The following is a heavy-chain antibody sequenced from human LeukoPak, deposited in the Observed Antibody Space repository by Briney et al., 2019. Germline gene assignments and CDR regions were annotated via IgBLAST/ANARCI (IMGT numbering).Heavy chain of an antibody. CDR1: GYTFTSYF. D-gene: IGHD5-24*01. J-gene: IGHJ4*02. V-gene: IGHV1-18*01. CDR2: ISAYNGNT. CDR3: ASYLMEEMATIANFDY. Sequence: ASVNVSCKASGYTFTSYFITWVRQAPGQGLEWMGRISAYNGNTNYAQKLQGRVTMTTDTSTSTAYMELRSLRSDDTAVYYCASYLMEEMATIANFDYWGQGTLVTVSS.